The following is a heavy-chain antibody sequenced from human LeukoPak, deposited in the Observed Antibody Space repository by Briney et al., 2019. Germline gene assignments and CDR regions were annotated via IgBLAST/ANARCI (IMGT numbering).Heavy chain of an antibody. J-gene: IGHJ6*02. V-gene: IGHV3-53*04. CDR1: GFTVSSNY. CDR3: ARDTVSSRKDPTNYYYYGMDV. Sequence: PGGSLRRSCAASGFTVSSNYMSWVRQAPGKGLEWVSVIYSGGSTYYADSVKGRFTISRHNSKNTLYLQMNSLRAEDTAVYYCARDTVSSRKDPTNYYYYGMDVWGQGTTVTVSS. CDR2: IYSGGST. D-gene: IGHD6-13*01.